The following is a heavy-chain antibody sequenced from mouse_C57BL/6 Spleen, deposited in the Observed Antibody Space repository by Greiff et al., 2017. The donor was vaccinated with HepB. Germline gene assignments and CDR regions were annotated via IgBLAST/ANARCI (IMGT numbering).Heavy chain of an antibody. V-gene: IGHV5-16*01. D-gene: IGHD4-1*01. CDR2: INYDGSST. J-gene: IGHJ4*01. CDR1: GFTFSDYY. Sequence: DVKLVESEGGLVQPGSSMKLSCTASGFTFSDYYMAWVRQVPEKGLEWVANINYDGSSTYYLDSLKSRFIISRDNAKNILYLQMSSLKSEDTATYYCARVGYYAMDYWGQGTSVTVSS. CDR3: ARVGYYAMDY.